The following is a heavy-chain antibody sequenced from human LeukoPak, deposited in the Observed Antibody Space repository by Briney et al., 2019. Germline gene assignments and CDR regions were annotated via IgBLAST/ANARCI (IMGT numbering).Heavy chain of an antibody. V-gene: IGHV3-9*01. Sequence: GGSLRLSCAASGFTFDDYAMHWDRQAPGKGLEWVSGISWNSGSIGYADSVKGRFTISRDNAKNSLYLQMNSLRAEDTALYYCAKGSHYYDSSGFDYWGQGTLVTVSS. J-gene: IGHJ4*02. CDR3: AKGSHYYDSSGFDY. CDR2: ISWNSGSI. CDR1: GFTFDDYA. D-gene: IGHD3-22*01.